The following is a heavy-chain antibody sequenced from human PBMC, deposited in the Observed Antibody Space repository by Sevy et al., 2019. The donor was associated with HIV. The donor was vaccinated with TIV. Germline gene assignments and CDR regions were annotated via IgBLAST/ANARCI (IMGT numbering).Heavy chain of an antibody. CDR3: ARGAQGTGYYYYMDV. J-gene: IGHJ6*03. CDR2: IFFSGST. V-gene: IGHV4-4*07. Sequence: SETLSLTCIVSGGSISTYYWNWIRQPAGKGLEWIGRIFFSGSTNYNPSLKSRVTMSVDTSKNQFSLKMRSVTAADTAVYYCARGAQGTGYYYYMDVWGKGTTVTVSS. CDR1: GGSISTYY.